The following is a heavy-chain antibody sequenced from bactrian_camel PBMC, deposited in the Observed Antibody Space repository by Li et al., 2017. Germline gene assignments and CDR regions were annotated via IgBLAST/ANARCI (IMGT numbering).Heavy chain of an antibody. CDR2: HYTGTATT. V-gene: IGHV3S40*01. J-gene: IGHJ4*01. Sequence: VQLVESGGGSVQAGDSLRLSCEISLYIYSSYCMGWFRQAPGKEREAVAAHYTGTATTYVADSVKGRFAISQDNVKNVLYLQMDSLKPEDTAMYYCAANFGPYCSGPYLARRAYFEGQGTQVTVS. CDR1: LYIYSSYC. D-gene: IGHD2*01.